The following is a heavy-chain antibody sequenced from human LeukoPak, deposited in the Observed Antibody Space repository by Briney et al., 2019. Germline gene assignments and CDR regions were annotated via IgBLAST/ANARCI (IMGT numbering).Heavy chain of an antibody. CDR1: GGTFSSYA. CDR3: AKKSALYYYYGMDV. J-gene: IGHJ6*02. D-gene: IGHD3-3*01. Sequence: ASVKVSCTASGGTFSSYAISWVRQAPGQGLEWMGGIIPIFGTANYAQKFQGRVTITADESTSTAYMELSSLRSEDTAVYYCAKKSALYYYYGMDVWGQGTTVTVSS. CDR2: IIPIFGTA. V-gene: IGHV1-69*13.